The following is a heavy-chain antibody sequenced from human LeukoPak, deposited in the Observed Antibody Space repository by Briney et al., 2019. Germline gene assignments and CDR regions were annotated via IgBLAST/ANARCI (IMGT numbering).Heavy chain of an antibody. J-gene: IGHJ4*02. D-gene: IGHD2-21*02. Sequence: GGSLRLSCAASGFTFSDHYMDWVRQAPGKGLEWVGRTRNKANSYTTEYAASVKGRFTISRDDSKNSLYLQMNSLKTEDTAVYYCARDGGGDCYTDWGQGTLVTVSS. CDR3: ARDGGGDCYTD. CDR2: TRNKANSYTT. V-gene: IGHV3-72*01. CDR1: GFTFSDHY.